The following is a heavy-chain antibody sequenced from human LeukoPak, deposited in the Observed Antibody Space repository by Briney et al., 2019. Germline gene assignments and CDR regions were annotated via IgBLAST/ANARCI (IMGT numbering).Heavy chain of an antibody. Sequence: ASVKVSCKASGYTFTSYGISWVRQAPGQGLEWMGWISAYNGNTNYAQKLQGRVTMTTDTSTSTAYMELRSLRSDDTAVYYCARAFDSLYCRSTSCYPDFRRSYYYYGMDVWGQGTTVTVSS. CDR1: GYTFTSYG. V-gene: IGHV1-18*01. CDR3: ARAFDSLYCRSTSCYPDFRRSYYYYGMDV. J-gene: IGHJ6*02. D-gene: IGHD2-2*01. CDR2: ISAYNGNT.